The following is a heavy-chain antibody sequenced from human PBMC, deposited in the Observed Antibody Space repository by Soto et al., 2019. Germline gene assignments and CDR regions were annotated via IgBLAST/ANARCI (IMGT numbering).Heavy chain of an antibody. J-gene: IGHJ4*02. Sequence: GGSLRLSCAASGFTFSSYGMHWVRQAPGKGLEWVAVISYDGSNKYYADSVKGRFTISRDNSKNTLYLQMNSLRAEDTAVYYCAKDEVWGYSYGSLDYWGQGILVTVSS. CDR3: AKDEVWGYSYGSLDY. V-gene: IGHV3-30*18. CDR2: ISYDGSNK. D-gene: IGHD5-18*01. CDR1: GFTFSSYG.